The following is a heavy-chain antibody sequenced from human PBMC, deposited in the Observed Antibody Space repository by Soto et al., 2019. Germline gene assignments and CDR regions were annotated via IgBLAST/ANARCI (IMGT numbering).Heavy chain of an antibody. CDR1: GYSFTSYW. CDR3: ARHLYYSQGSGSSYGMDV. D-gene: IGHD3-10*01. Sequence: GESLKISCKGSGYSFTSYWIGWVRQMPGKGLEWMGIIYPGDSDTRYSPSFQGQVTISADKSISTAYLQWSSLKASDTAMYYCARHLYYSQGSGSSYGMDVWGQGTTVTVSS. V-gene: IGHV5-51*01. CDR2: IYPGDSDT. J-gene: IGHJ6*02.